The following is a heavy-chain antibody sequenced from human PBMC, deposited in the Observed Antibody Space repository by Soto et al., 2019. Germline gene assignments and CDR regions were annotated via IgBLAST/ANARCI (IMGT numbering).Heavy chain of an antibody. CDR3: ASGGFGEFGGTIDY. Sequence: GASVKVSCKASGGTFSSYAFNWVRQAPGQGLEWMGGIIPFFGATNYAQNFQGRVTITADESTSTAYMELNSLTSEDTAVYYCASGGFGEFGGTIDYWGQGTLVTVSS. D-gene: IGHD3-10*01. V-gene: IGHV1-69*13. CDR1: GGTFSSYA. J-gene: IGHJ4*02. CDR2: IIPFFGAT.